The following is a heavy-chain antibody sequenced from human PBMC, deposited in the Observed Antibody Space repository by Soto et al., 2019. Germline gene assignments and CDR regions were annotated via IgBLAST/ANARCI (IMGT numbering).Heavy chain of an antibody. Sequence: QVQLVQSGAEVKKPGSSVKVSCKASGGTFSSYAISWVRQAPGQGLEWMGGIIPIFGTANYAQKFQGRVTITADESTSTAYMELSSLRSEVTAVYYCARHGSPYYDSSGYYQTFDYWGQGTLVTVSS. V-gene: IGHV1-69*01. D-gene: IGHD3-22*01. CDR1: GGTFSSYA. CDR3: ARHGSPYYDSSGYYQTFDY. CDR2: IIPIFGTA. J-gene: IGHJ4*02.